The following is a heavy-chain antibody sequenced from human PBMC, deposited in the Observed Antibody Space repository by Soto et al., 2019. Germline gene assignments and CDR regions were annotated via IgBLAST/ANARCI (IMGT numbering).Heavy chain of an antibody. CDR2: INPNSGGT. J-gene: IGHJ6*02. Sequence: ASVKVSCKASGYTFTGYYMHWVRQAPGQGLEWMGWINPNSGGTNYAQKFQGRVTMTRDTSISTAYMELSRLRSDDTAVYYCARDSYRSSLKPYYYYGMDVWGQGTTVTVSS. V-gene: IGHV1-2*02. D-gene: IGHD6-13*01. CDR1: GYTFTGYY. CDR3: ARDSYRSSLKPYYYYGMDV.